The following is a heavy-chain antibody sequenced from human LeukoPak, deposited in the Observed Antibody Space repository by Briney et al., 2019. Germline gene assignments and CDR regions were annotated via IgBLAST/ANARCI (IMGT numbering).Heavy chain of an antibody. CDR3: ARAFEEMATITGY. CDR2: INPNSGGT. J-gene: IGHJ4*02. D-gene: IGHD5-24*01. V-gene: IGHV1-2*02. Sequence: ASVKVSCKASGYTFTGYYMHWVRQAPGQGLEWMGWINPNSGGTNYAQKFQGRVTMTRDTSISTAYMELSRLRSDDTAVYYCARAFEEMATITGYWGQGTLVTVSS. CDR1: GYTFTGYY.